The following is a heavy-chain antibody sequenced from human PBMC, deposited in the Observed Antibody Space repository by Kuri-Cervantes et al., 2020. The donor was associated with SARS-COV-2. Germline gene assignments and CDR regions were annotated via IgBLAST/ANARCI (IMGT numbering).Heavy chain of an antibody. CDR2: IYYSGST. Sequence: SETLSLTCTVSGGSISSYYWSWIRQPPGKGLEWIGYIYYSGSTNYNPSLKSRVTISVDTSKNQFSLKLSSVTAADTAVYYCARGIKNDYYDSSGYYYHFDYWGQGTRVTVSS. CDR1: GGSISSYY. CDR3: ARGIKNDYYDSSGYYYHFDY. V-gene: IGHV4-59*12. D-gene: IGHD3-22*01. J-gene: IGHJ4*02.